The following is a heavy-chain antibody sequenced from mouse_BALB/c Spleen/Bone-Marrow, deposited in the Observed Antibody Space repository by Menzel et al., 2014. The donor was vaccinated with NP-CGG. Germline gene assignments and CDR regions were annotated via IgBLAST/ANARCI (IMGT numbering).Heavy chain of an antibody. V-gene: IGHV1-31*01. CDR1: GYSFTGFT. Sequence: VQLQQSGPELVKPGASMKESCKASGYSFTGFTMHWVKQSHGKNLEWIGLINPYNGGSSYNQKFKGKATLTVDKSSSTAYMELLSLTSEDSAVYYCARDDYYGYGLDYWGQGTTLTVSS. CDR2: INPYNGGS. CDR3: ARDDYYGYGLDY. D-gene: IGHD1-2*01. J-gene: IGHJ2*01.